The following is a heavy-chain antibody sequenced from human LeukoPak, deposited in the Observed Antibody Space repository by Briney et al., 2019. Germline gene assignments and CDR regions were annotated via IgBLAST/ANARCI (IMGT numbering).Heavy chain of an antibody. V-gene: IGHV1-69*13. CDR2: IIPIFGTA. Sequence: SVKVSCKASGYTFTSYGISWVRQAPGQGLEWMGGIIPIFGTANYAQKFQGRVTITADESTSTAYMELSSLRSEDTAVYYCARGSEYSSSSWFDPWGQGTLVTVSS. D-gene: IGHD6-6*01. J-gene: IGHJ5*02. CDR3: ARGSEYSSSSWFDP. CDR1: GYTFTSYG.